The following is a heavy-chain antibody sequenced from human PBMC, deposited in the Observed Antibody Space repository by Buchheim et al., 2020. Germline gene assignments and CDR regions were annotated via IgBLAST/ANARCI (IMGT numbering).Heavy chain of an antibody. CDR1: GFTFCSYS. D-gene: IGHD5-18*01. Sequence: EVQLVESGGDLVQPGGSLRLSCAASGFTFCSYSMNWVRQAPGKGLEWVSYISGSSRTIYYADSVKGRFTISRDNAKTSLYLQMNSLRDEDTAIYYCAREDTAMDKFDYWGQGTL. J-gene: IGHJ4*02. CDR3: AREDTAMDKFDY. CDR2: ISGSSRTI. V-gene: IGHV3-48*02.